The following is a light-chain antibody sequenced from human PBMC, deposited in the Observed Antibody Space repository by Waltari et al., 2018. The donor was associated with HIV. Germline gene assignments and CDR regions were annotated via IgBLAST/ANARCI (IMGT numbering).Light chain of an antibody. CDR3: CSYAGTSTVV. CDR1: SSDFGSYNL. J-gene: IGLJ2*01. Sequence: QSALTQPASVSGSPGQSMTISCTGTSSDFGSYNLVSWYQQHPGKAPKLMIYEVSKRPSGVSNRFSGSKSGNMASLTISGLQAEDEADYYCCSYAGTSTVVFGGGTKLTVL. CDR2: EVS. V-gene: IGLV2-23*02.